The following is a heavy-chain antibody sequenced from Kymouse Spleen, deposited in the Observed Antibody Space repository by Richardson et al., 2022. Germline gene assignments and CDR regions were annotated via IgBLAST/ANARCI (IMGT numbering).Heavy chain of an antibody. Sequence: QVQLQESGPGLVKPSETLSLTCTVSGGSVSSGSYYWSWIRQPPGKGLEWIGYIYYSGSTNYNPSLKSRVTISVDTSKNQFSLKLSSVTAADTAVYYCARVQLGRGFFDYWGQGTLVTVSS. CDR3: ARVQLGRGFFDY. CDR2: IYYSGST. J-gene: IGHJ4*02. V-gene: IGHV4-61*01. CDR1: GGSVSSGSYY. D-gene: IGHD7-27*02.